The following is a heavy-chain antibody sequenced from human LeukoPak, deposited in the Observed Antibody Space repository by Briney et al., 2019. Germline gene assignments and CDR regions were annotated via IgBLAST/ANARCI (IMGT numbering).Heavy chain of an antibody. J-gene: IGHJ3*02. Sequence: PRGSLRLSCAASRVTFSDHYMSSISQAPGRGVECVSCICSSGSNPDYADSVKAPFTIARENDKNSLYLQMTSLRAEDTAVYFCARKAVRGSQALDAFDIWGQGTMVTVSS. CDR2: ICSSGSNP. CDR1: RVTFSDHY. V-gene: IGHV3-11*03. D-gene: IGHD3-10*01. CDR3: ARKAVRGSQALDAFDI.